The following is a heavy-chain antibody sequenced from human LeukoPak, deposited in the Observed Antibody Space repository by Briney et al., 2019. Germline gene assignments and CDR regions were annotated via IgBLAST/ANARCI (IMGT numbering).Heavy chain of an antibody. CDR1: GYTFTSYA. V-gene: IGHV7-4-1*02. J-gene: IGHJ4*02. D-gene: IGHD1-26*01. Sequence: GASVKVSCKASGYTFTSYAINWVRQAPGQGLEGMGWINTNTGNPTYAQGFTGRFVFSLDTSVSTAYLQISSLEAEDTAVYYCARMVGATGDYWGQGTLVTVSS. CDR3: ARMVGATGDY. CDR2: INTNTGNP.